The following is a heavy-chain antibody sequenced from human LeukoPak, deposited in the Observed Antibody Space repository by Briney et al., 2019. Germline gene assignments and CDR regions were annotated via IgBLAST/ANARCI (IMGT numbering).Heavy chain of an antibody. CDR1: GFTFSDYY. J-gene: IGHJ6*02. V-gene: IGHV3-11*01. CDR2: ISSSGSTI. CDR3: AKDIRPRYYYGMDV. D-gene: IGHD2-2*02. Sequence: GGSLRLSCAASGFTFSDYYMSWIRQAPGKGLEWVSYISSSGSTIYYADSVKGRFTISRDNAKNSLYLQMNSLRAEDTALYYCAKDIRPRYYYGMDVWGQGTTVTVSS.